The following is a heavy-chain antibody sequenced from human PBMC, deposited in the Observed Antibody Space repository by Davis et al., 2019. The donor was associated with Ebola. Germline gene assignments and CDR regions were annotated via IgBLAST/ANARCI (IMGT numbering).Heavy chain of an antibody. D-gene: IGHD6-19*01. Sequence: PGGSLRLSCAASGFTVSSNYMSWVRQAPGKGLEWVSVIYSGGSTYYADSVKGRFTISRDNSKNTLYLQMNSLRAEDTAVYYCARGHSSGWYVYYYGMDVWGQGTTVTVSS. CDR2: IYSGGST. J-gene: IGHJ6*02. V-gene: IGHV3-53*01. CDR3: ARGHSSGWYVYYYGMDV. CDR1: GFTVSSNY.